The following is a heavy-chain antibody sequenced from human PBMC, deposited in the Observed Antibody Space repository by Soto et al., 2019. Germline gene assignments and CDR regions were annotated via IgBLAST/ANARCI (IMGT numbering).Heavy chain of an antibody. Sequence: GGSLRLSCAASGFTFSSFGMHWVRQAPGKGLEWVAVISFDGSNKYYADSVKGRFTISRDNSKNTLSLQMNSLKAEDTAVYYCAKDTSKYSNNWPAYYGLDVWGQGTTVTVSS. V-gene: IGHV3-30*18. CDR3: AKDTSKYSNNWPAYYGLDV. CDR1: GFTFSSFG. J-gene: IGHJ6*02. CDR2: ISFDGSNK. D-gene: IGHD1-1*01.